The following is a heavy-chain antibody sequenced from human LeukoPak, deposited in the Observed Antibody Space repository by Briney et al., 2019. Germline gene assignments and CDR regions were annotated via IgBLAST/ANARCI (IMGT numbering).Heavy chain of an antibody. CDR1: GFTFSSYG. Sequence: GGTLRLSCAASGFTFSSYGMSWFRQAPGKGLEWVSAISGSGGSTYYADSVKGRLTISRDNSKNTLYLQMNSLRAEDTAVYYCAKAVPGSYYNYDYWGQGTLVTVSS. V-gene: IGHV3-23*01. CDR3: AKAVPGSYYNYDY. D-gene: IGHD3-10*01. J-gene: IGHJ4*02. CDR2: ISGSGGST.